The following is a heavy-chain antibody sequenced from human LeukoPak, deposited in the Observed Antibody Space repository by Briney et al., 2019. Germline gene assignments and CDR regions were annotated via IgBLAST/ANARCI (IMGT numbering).Heavy chain of an antibody. CDR2: IGGNT. V-gene: IGHV3-23*01. J-gene: IGHJ6*02. CDR1: GFTFSSYA. D-gene: IGHD5-24*01. Sequence: GGSLRLSCAASGFTFSSYAMTWVRQAPGKGLEWVSSIGGNTYYTDSVKGRFTISRDNSKNTLYLQMDSLRAGDTALYYCAKDGGAGYGYGMDVWGQGTTVTVSS. CDR3: AKDGGAGYGYGMDV.